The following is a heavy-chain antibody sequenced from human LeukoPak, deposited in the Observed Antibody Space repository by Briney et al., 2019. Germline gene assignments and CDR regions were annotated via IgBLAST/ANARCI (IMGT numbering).Heavy chain of an antibody. CDR3: ARGPLGPAAGPFDY. CDR1: GFTFSSYA. CDR2: ISYDGSNK. J-gene: IGHJ4*02. D-gene: IGHD6-13*01. V-gene: IGHV3-30-3*01. Sequence: PGGSLRLSCAASGFTFSSYAMHWVRQAPGKGLEWVAVISYDGSNKYYADSVKGRFTISRDNSKNTLYLQMNSLRAEDTAVYYCARGPLGPAAGPFDYWGQGTLVTVSS.